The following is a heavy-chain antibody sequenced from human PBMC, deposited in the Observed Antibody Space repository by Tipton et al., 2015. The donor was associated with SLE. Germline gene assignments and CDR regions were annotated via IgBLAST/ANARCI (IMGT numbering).Heavy chain of an antibody. CDR3: ARGRGSQFDGQAFDP. D-gene: IGHD1-26*01. CDR1: GFSIKDAYY. CDR2: IYQSGNT. J-gene: IGHJ5*02. Sequence: GLVKPSETLSLTCTVPGFSIKDAYYWGWIRQPPGQGLEWIGHIYQSGNTYYQSSLKNRVSISLDTSKNHFSLKLSFLTAADTGVYYCARGRGSQFDGQAFDPWGQGTLVTVSS. V-gene: IGHV4-38-2*02.